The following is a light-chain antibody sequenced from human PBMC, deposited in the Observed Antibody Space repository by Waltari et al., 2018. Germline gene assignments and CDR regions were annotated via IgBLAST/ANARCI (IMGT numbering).Light chain of an antibody. Sequence: EVVLTQSPATLSLSPGDRATLSCRASQSVSINLAWYQQKPGQAPRLLIYDASNGATGIPARFSGSGSGTDFTLTISSLEPEDFAVYYCQQRSSWPPRISFGPGTKVNIK. CDR2: DAS. V-gene: IGKV3-11*01. CDR1: QSVSIN. J-gene: IGKJ3*01. CDR3: QQRSSWPPRIS.